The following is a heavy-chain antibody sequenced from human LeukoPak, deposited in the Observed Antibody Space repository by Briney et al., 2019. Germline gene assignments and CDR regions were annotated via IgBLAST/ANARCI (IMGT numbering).Heavy chain of an antibody. V-gene: IGHV3-30-3*02. Sequence: GGSLRLSCAASGFTFSSYAMHWVRQAPGKGLEWVAVISYDGSNKYYADSVKGRFTISRDNSKNTLYLQMNSLRAEDTALYYCAKHLTGTKAFDYWGQGTLVTVSS. D-gene: IGHD1/OR15-1a*01. J-gene: IGHJ4*02. CDR3: AKHLTGTKAFDY. CDR1: GFTFSSYA. CDR2: ISYDGSNK.